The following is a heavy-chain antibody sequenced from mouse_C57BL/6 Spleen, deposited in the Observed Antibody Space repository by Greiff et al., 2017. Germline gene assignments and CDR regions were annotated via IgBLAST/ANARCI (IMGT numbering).Heavy chain of an antibody. J-gene: IGHJ1*03. Sequence: VQLQESGAELVKPGASVKISCKASGYAFSSYWMNWVKQRPGKGLEWIGQIYPGDGDTNYNGKFKGKATLTADKSSSTAYMQLSSLTSEDSAVYFCARSGLSEWYFDVWGTGTTVTVSS. CDR2: IYPGDGDT. CDR3: ARSGLSEWYFDV. D-gene: IGHD1-1*02. V-gene: IGHV1-80*01. CDR1: GYAFSSYW.